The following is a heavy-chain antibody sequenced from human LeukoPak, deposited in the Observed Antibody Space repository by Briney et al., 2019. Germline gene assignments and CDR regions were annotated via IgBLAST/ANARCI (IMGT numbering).Heavy chain of an antibody. CDR3: ARRNTYDILTGYYYYMDV. V-gene: IGHV1-8*01. J-gene: IGHJ6*03. CDR2: MNPNSGNT. Sequence: ASVKVSCKASGYTFTSYDINWVRQATGQGLEWMGWMNPNSGNTGYAQKFQGRVTTTRNTSISTAYMELSSLRSEDTAVYYCARRNTYDILTGYYYYMDVWGKGTTVTVSS. D-gene: IGHD3-9*01. CDR1: GYTFTSYD.